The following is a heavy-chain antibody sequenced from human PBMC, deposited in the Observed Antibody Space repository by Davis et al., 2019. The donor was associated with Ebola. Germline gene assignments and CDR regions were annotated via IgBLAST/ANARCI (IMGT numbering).Heavy chain of an antibody. J-gene: IGHJ3*02. Sequence: AASVKVSCKASGYTFTGYYMHWVRQAPGQGLEWMGRIIPILGIANYAQKFQGRVTITADKSTSTAYMELSTLRSEDTAVYYCATTGGVFDIWGQGTMATVSS. D-gene: IGHD1-14*01. V-gene: IGHV1-69*02. CDR2: IIPILGIA. CDR3: ATTGGVFDI. CDR1: GYTFTGYY.